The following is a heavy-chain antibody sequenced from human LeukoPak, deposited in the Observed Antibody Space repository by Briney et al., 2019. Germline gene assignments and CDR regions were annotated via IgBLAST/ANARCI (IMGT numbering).Heavy chain of an antibody. CDR2: IYYSGST. CDR3: ARGYDFWLDY. J-gene: IGHJ4*02. Sequence: SETLSLTCTVSGGSISSYYWSWIRQPPGKGLEWIGYIYYSGSTNCNPSLKSRVTISVDTSKNQFSLKLSSVTAADTAVYYCARGYDFWLDYWGQGTLVTVSS. D-gene: IGHD3-3*01. V-gene: IGHV4-59*01. CDR1: GGSISSYY.